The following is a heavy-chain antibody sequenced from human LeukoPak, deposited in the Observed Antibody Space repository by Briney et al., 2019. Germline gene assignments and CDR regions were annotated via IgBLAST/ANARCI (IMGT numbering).Heavy chain of an antibody. D-gene: IGHD2-2*01. V-gene: IGHV4-38-2*02. J-gene: IGHJ3*02. CDR1: GYSISSGYY. CDR2: IYHSGST. Sequence: PSETLSLTCTVSGYSISSGYYWGWIRQPPGKGLEWIGSIYHSGSTYYNPSLKSRVTISVDTSKNQFSLKLSSVTAADTAVYYCAREQVVPAAPDAFDIWGQGTMVTVSS. CDR3: AREQVVPAAPDAFDI.